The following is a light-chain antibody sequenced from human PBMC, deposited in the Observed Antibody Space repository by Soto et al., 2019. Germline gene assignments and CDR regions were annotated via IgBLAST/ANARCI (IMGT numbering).Light chain of an antibody. CDR2: DAS. Sequence: IQLTQSPSTLSASVGDRVTITCRASQSISTWLAWYQQKPGKAPKLLIYDASSLESGVPSRFSGSGSGIEFTLTISSLQPDDFATYYCQQYNSYSWTFGQGTKV. CDR3: QQYNSYSWT. CDR1: QSISTW. V-gene: IGKV1-5*01. J-gene: IGKJ1*01.